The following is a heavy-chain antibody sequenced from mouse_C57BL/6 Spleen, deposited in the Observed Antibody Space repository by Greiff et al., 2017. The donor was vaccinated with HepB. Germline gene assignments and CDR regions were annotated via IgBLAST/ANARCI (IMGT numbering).Heavy chain of an antibody. J-gene: IGHJ4*01. V-gene: IGHV1-82*01. CDR1: GYAFSSSW. CDR2: IYPGDGDT. CDR3: AHGAMDY. Sequence: VQLQQSGPELVKPGASVKISCKASGYAFSSSWMNWVKQRPGKGLEWIGRIYPGDGDTNYNGKFKGKATLTADKSSSTAYMQLSSLTSEDSAVYFCAHGAMDYWGQGTSVTVSS.